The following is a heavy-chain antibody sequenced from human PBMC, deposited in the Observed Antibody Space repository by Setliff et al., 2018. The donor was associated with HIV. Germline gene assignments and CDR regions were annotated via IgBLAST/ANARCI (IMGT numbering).Heavy chain of an antibody. CDR1: GGSFSKYL. Sequence: ASVKVSCKPSGGSFSKYLFTWVRQAPGQGLEWMGWISAHYGSTKYAQTHQGRVTMTTDTSTSTAYMELRSLRSDDTAVYYCARAGPSGYYGSGSPYYYYDGMDVWGQGTTVTVSS. D-gene: IGHD3-10*01. CDR3: ARAGPSGYYGSGSPYYYYDGMDV. CDR2: ISAHYGST. V-gene: IGHV1-18*01. J-gene: IGHJ6*02.